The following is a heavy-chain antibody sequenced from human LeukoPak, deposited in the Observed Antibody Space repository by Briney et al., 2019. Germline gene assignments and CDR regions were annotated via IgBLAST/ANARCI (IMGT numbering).Heavy chain of an antibody. J-gene: IGHJ5*02. Sequence: PGGSLRLSCAASGFTFSDYYMSWIRQAPGKRLEWVSYISSSGSTIYYADSVKGRFTISRDNAKNSLYLQMNSLRAEDTAVYYCARSTSGSYRYEDWFDPWGQGTLVTVSS. CDR2: ISSSGSTI. CDR1: GFTFSDYY. V-gene: IGHV3-11*04. CDR3: ARSTSGSYRYEDWFDP. D-gene: IGHD3-16*02.